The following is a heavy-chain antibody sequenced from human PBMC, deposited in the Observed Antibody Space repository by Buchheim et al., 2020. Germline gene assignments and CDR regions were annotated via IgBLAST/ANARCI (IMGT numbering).Heavy chain of an antibody. V-gene: IGHV3-7*03. CDR3: ARDRSELDY. CDR2: IDQDGSDK. J-gene: IGHJ4*02. D-gene: IGHD1-14*01. Sequence: EVQLVESGGGLVQPGGSLRLSCAASGFTFSSYSMSWVRQAPGKGLEWVANIDQDGSDKYYVDSVKGRFTISRDNAKNSLHLQMNSLRVEDTAIYYCARDRSELDYWGLGTL. CDR1: GFTFSSYS.